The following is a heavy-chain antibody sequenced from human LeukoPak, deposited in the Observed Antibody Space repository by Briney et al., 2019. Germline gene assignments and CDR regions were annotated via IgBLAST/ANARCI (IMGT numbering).Heavy chain of an antibody. D-gene: IGHD2-2*01. J-gene: IGHJ3*02. Sequence: GGSLRLSCAASGFTFSSYSMNWVRQAPGKGLEWVSSISSSSSYIYCADSVKGRFTISRDNAKNSLYLQMNSLRAEDTAVYYCARDCSSTSCYGHAFDIWGQGTMVTVSS. V-gene: IGHV3-21*01. CDR1: GFTFSSYS. CDR2: ISSSSSYI. CDR3: ARDCSSTSCYGHAFDI.